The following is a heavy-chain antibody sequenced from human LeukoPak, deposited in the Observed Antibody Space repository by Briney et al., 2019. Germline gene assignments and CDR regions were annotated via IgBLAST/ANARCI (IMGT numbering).Heavy chain of an antibody. CDR2: INPNSGDT. CDR1: GYTFSAYS. J-gene: IGHJ4*02. CDR3: ASLKSRAEVSAPLDF. D-gene: IGHD5/OR15-5a*01. V-gene: IGHV1-2*02. Sequence: GASVKVSCTASGYTFSAYSVHWVRPAPGQGLPWMAWINPNSGDTEYAQDFRGRVTLTRDTSISKAYMELKSLTSNDTAVYFCASLKSRAEVSAPLDFWGPGTLVTVSS.